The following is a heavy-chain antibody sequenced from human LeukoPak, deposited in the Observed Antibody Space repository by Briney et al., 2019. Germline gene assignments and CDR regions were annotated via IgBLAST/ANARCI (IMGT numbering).Heavy chain of an antibody. CDR1: GFTFSSYV. CDR2: IRYDGSNK. D-gene: IGHD5-12*01. CDR3: AKDTVKVTTIRRVPHYMDV. V-gene: IGHV3-30*01. J-gene: IGHJ6*03. Sequence: GRSLRLSCAASGFTFSSYVMHWVRQAPGKGLEWVTFIRYDGSNKYYADSVKGRFIISRDNSKNTLYLQMNSLRAEDTAVYYCAKDTVKVTTIRRVPHYMDVWGKGTTVTISS.